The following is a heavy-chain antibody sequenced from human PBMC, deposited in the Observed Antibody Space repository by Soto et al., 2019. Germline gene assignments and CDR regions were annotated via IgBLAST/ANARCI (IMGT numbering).Heavy chain of an antibody. D-gene: IGHD3-10*01. CDR2: ISFDGSTE. CDR1: GFTFISYA. CDR3: ARSRHGSGSYTHFYYGLDV. V-gene: IGHV3-30-3*01. J-gene: IGHJ6*02. Sequence: QVQLVESGGGVVQPGRSLRLSCAASGFTFISYAMHWVRQAPGKGLEWVAVISFDGSTEYYADSVKGRFTISRDNSKNTEYLQMNSLISEDTAIYDCARSRHGSGSYTHFYYGLDVWGQGTTVTVSS.